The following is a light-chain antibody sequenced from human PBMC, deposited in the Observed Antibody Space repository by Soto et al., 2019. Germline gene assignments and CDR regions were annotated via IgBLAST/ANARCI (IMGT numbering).Light chain of an antibody. V-gene: IGLV1-47*01. CDR1: SSNIGSNY. J-gene: IGLJ2*01. Sequence: SVLTQPPSASGTPGQRVTISCSGSSSNIGSNYVYWYQQRPGTAPKLLIYKNNQRPSGVPDRFFGSKSGTSAYLAISGLRSEDEADYHCAAWDDSLSDHVVFGGGTQLTVL. CDR2: KNN. CDR3: AAWDDSLSDHVV.